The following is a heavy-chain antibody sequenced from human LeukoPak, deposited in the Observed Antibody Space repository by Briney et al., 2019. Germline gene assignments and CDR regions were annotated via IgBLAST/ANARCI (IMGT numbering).Heavy chain of an antibody. CDR2: FDPEDGET. CDR1: GYTLTELS. D-gene: IGHD6-19*01. V-gene: IGHV1-24*01. Sequence: EASVKVSCKVSGYTLTELSMHWVRQAPGKGLEWMGGFDPEDGETIYAQKFQGRVTMTEDTSTDTAYMELSSLRSEDTAVYYCATGGGPYSSGWEFDYWGQGTLVTVSS. J-gene: IGHJ4*02. CDR3: ATGGGPYSSGWEFDY.